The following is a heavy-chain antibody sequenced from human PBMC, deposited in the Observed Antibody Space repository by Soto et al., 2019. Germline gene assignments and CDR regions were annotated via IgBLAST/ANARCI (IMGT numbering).Heavy chain of an antibody. CDR1: GCIFSNYV. Sequence: GGSLRLSCASSGCIFSNYVMILVRQTPGKGLEWVSGISGRGDNTYYADSVKGRFTVSRDNSKNTLYLQMDSLRAEDTAVYYCAKTPLRVGPIDYWGQGTLVTVSS. CDR2: ISGRGDNT. J-gene: IGHJ4*02. CDR3: AKTPLRVGPIDY. D-gene: IGHD2-15*01. V-gene: IGHV3-23*01.